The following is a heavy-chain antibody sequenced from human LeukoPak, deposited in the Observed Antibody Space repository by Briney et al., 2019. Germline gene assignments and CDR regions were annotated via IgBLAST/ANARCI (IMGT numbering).Heavy chain of an antibody. Sequence: SVKVSCKASGGTFISYAISWVRQAPGQGLEWMGGIIPIFGTANYAQKFQGRVTITADESTSTAYMELSSLRSEDTAVYYCARASPHDYGDYALGHWGQGTLVTVSS. CDR1: GGTFISYA. V-gene: IGHV1-69*13. CDR2: IIPIFGTA. D-gene: IGHD4-17*01. CDR3: ARASPHDYGDYALGH. J-gene: IGHJ4*02.